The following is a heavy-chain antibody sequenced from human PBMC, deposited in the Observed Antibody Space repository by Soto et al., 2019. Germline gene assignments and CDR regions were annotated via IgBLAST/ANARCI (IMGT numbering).Heavy chain of an antibody. Sequence: SVKVSCKASGCTVSSYAISCVRQAPGQGLEWMGGIIPIFGTANYARKFQGRVTITADKSTSTAYMELSSLRSEDTAVYYCARDRDDSSGYSLDYWGQGTLVTVSS. CDR3: ARDRDDSSGYSLDY. D-gene: IGHD3-22*01. J-gene: IGHJ4*02. V-gene: IGHV1-69*06. CDR1: GCTVSSYA. CDR2: IIPIFGTA.